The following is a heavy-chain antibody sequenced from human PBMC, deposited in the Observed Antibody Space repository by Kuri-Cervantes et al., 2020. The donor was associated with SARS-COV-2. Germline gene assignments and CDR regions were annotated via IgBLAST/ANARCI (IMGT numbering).Heavy chain of an antibody. CDR3: VTCLARDLYVEHYFDY. D-gene: IGHD5-24*01. V-gene: IGHV3-30*03. J-gene: IGHJ4*02. CDR2: ISYEGSNK. CDR1: GFSFSNYG. Sequence: LSLTCAASGFSFSNYGMHWVRQAPGKGLEWVASISYEGSNKHYADSVKDRFTISRDYSRDTLYLQMNTLRAEDTAVYYCVTCLARDLYVEHYFDYWGQGTLVTVSS.